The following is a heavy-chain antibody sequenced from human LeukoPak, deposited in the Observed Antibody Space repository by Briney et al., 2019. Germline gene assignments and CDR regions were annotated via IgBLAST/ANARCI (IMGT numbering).Heavy chain of an antibody. Sequence: SETLSLTCTVSGGSISSYYWSWIRQPPGKGLEWIGYIYYSGSTNYNPSLKSRVTISVDTSKNQFSLKLSSVTAADTAVYFCARVAAAGNYYFDYWGQGTLVTVSS. J-gene: IGHJ4*02. CDR2: IYYSGST. CDR1: GGSISSYY. CDR3: ARVAAAGNYYFDY. D-gene: IGHD6-13*01. V-gene: IGHV4-59*12.